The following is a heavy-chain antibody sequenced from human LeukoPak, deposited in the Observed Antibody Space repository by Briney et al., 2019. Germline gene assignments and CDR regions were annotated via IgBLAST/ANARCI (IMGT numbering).Heavy chain of an antibody. V-gene: IGHV4-39*07. D-gene: IGHD3-10*01. CDR3: ARRMVRGLSEFDY. CDR1: GGSISSSSYY. CDR2: IYYSGST. Sequence: SETLSLTCTVSGGSISSSSYYWGWIRQPPGKGLEWIGSIYYSGSTYYNPSLKSRVTISVDTSKNQFSLKLSSVTAADTAVYYCARRMVRGLSEFDYWGQGTLVTVSS. J-gene: IGHJ4*02.